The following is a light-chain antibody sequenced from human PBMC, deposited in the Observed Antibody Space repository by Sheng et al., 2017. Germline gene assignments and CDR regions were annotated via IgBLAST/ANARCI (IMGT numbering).Light chain of an antibody. CDR1: QSVSSSY. J-gene: IGKJ1*01. Sequence: EIVLTQSPGTLSLSPGERATLSCRASQSVSSSYLAWYQQKPGQAPRLLIYDASNRATGIPARFSGSGSGRDFTLTISRLEPEDFAVYYCQQYGSSPWTFGQGTEVEIK. CDR2: DAS. CDR3: QQYGSSPWT. V-gene: IGKV3-20*01.